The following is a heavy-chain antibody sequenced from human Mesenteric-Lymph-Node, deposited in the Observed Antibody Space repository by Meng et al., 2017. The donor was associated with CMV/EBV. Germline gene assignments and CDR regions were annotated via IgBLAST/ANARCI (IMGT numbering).Heavy chain of an antibody. CDR2: MNPNSGNT. CDR1: GYTFSSYD. J-gene: IGHJ6*02. CDR3: ARGAETIVVVPAAIVPYYYYGMGV. V-gene: IGHV1-8*02. D-gene: IGHD2-2*02. Sequence: ASVKVSCKASGYTFSSYDINWVRQATGQGLEWMGWMNPNSGNTGYAQKFQGRVTMTTNTSTSTAYMELSSLRSEDTAVYYCARGAETIVVVPAAIVPYYYYGMGVWGQGTTVTVSS.